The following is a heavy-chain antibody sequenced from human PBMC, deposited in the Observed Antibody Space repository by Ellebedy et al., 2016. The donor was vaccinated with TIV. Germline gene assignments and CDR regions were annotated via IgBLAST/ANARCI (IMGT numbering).Heavy chain of an antibody. D-gene: IGHD3-22*01. CDR3: ARAQTNYYDSKKLLGY. CDR1: GYTFTSYG. Sequence: AASVKVSCTASGYTFTSYGISWVRQAPGQGLEWMGWISAYNGNTNYAQKLQGRVTMTTDTSTSTAYMELSRLRSDDTAVYYCARAQTNYYDSKKLLGYWGQGTLVTVSS. J-gene: IGHJ4*02. CDR2: ISAYNGNT. V-gene: IGHV1-18*01.